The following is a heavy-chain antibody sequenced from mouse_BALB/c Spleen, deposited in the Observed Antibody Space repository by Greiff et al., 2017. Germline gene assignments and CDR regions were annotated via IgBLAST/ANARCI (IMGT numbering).Heavy chain of an antibody. V-gene: IGHV2-3*01. Sequence: VQLKESGPGLVAPSQSLSITCTVSGFSLTSHGVSWVRQPPGKGLEWLGVIWGDGSTNYHSALISRLSISKDNSKSQVFFKMNSLQANDTAIYYCARKGYGNSRPMDDWGEGTSVTVSS. D-gene: IGHD2-10*02. J-gene: IGHJ4*01. CDR3: ARKGYGNSRPMDD. CDR1: GFSLTSHG. CDR2: IWGDGST.